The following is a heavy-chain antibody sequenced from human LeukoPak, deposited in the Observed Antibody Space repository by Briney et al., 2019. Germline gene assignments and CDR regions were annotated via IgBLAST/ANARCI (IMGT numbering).Heavy chain of an antibody. CDR1: GFPFSFYW. CDR2: INNDGTNT. V-gene: IGHV3-74*01. Sequence: GGSLRLSCTASGFPFSFYWMHWVRQAPGRGLIWVSRINNDGTNTNYADSVKGRFTIPRENAKNSLYLQMNSLRAEDTAVYYCARATISVAYAFDIWGQGTMVTVPS. J-gene: IGHJ3*02. D-gene: IGHD6-19*01. CDR3: ARATISVAYAFDI.